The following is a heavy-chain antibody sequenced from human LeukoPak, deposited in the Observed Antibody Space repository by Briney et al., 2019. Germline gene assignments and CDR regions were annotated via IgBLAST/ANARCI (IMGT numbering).Heavy chain of an antibody. CDR1: GYTFTSYD. J-gene: IGHJ4*02. CDR3: ARGTGGWAVAEEQWELLG. CDR2: MNPNSGNT. D-gene: IGHD1-26*01. V-gene: IGHV1-8*01. Sequence: ASVKVSCKASGYTFTSYDINWVRQATGQGLEWMGWMNPNSGNTGYAQKFQGRVTMTRNTSISTAYMELSSLRSEATAVYYCARGTGGWAVAEEQWELLGWGQGTLVTVSS.